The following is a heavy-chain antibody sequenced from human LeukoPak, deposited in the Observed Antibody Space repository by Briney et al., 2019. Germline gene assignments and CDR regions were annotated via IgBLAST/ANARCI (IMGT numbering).Heavy chain of an antibody. Sequence: TSQTLSLTCTVSGGSISSGGYYWSWLRQPPGKGLEWIGYIYYSGSTYFNPSLKSRVTISVETSKNQFSLKLSSVTAADTAVYYCARVPVYSGTYFDYWGQGTLVTVSS. V-gene: IGHV4-30-4*01. CDR1: GGSISSGGYY. CDR2: IYYSGST. J-gene: IGHJ4*02. CDR3: ARVPVYSGTYFDY. D-gene: IGHD1-26*01.